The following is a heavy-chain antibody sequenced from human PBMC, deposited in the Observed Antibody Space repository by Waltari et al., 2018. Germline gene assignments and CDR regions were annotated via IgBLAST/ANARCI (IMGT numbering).Heavy chain of an antibody. CDR2: IKQDGSEK. Sequence: EVQLVESGGGSVQPGGSLRLSCAASGMTFSNYWMNWVRQAPGKVLGWVANIKQDGSEKNYVDSVEGRFSISRDNAQNSLYLQMNSLRAEDTAIYYCVTGLTTVTAKDYFDHWGQGALVTVS. V-gene: IGHV3-7*01. D-gene: IGHD4-17*01. CDR3: VTGLTTVTAKDYFDH. J-gene: IGHJ4*02. CDR1: GMTFSNYW.